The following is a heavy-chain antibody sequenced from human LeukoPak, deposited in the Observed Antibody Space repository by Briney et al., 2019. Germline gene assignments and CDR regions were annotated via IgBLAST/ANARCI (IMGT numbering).Heavy chain of an antibody. V-gene: IGHV4-30-4*01. CDR1: GGSISSGDYY. D-gene: IGHD3-16*01. J-gene: IGHJ5*02. Sequence: PSETLSLTCTVSGGSISSGDYYWSWIRQPPGKGLEWIGYIYYSGSTYYNPSLKSRVAISVDTSKNQFSLKLSSVTAADTAVYYCARDSARYGGWFDPWGQGTLVTVSS. CDR2: IYYSGST. CDR3: ARDSARYGGWFDP.